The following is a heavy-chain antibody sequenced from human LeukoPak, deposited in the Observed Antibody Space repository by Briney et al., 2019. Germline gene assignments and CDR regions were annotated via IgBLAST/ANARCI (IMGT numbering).Heavy chain of an antibody. D-gene: IGHD6-19*01. J-gene: IGHJ4*02. Sequence: SETLSLTCAVYGGSFSGYYWSWIRQPPGKGLEWIGEINHSGSTNYNPSLKSRVTISVDTSKNQFSLKLSSVTAADTAVYYCARSPGIAVAGTTFDYWGQGTLVTVSS. V-gene: IGHV4-34*01. CDR3: ARSPGIAVAGTTFDY. CDR2: INHSGST. CDR1: GGSFSGYY.